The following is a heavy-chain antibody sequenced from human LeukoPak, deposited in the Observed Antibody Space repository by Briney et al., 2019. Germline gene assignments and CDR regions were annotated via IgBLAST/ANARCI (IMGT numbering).Heavy chain of an antibody. CDR3: ARDTTTGYFDY. CDR1: GFTFSSYA. J-gene: IGHJ4*02. D-gene: IGHD2-8*02. CDR2: ISYGGSNK. Sequence: HSGRSLRLSCAASGFTFSSYAMHWVRQAPGKGLEWVAVISYGGSNKYYADSVKGRFTISTDNSKNTLYLQMNSLRAEYTAVYYCARDTTTGYFDYWGQGTLVTVSS. V-gene: IGHV3-30*04.